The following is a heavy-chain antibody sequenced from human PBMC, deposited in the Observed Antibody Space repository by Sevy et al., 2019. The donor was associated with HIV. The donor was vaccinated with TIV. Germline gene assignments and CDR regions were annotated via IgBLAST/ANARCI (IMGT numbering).Heavy chain of an antibody. Sequence: GGSLRLSCAASGFTFSSYAMHWVRQAPGKGLEWVAVVSYDGSNKYYADSVKGRFTISRDNSTNTLYLQMNSLRAEETAVYYCARSGQSRDGYNGNYYYYYGMDVWGQGTTVTVSS. D-gene: IGHD5-18*01. V-gene: IGHV3-30*04. CDR1: GFTFSSYA. CDR3: ARSGQSRDGYNGNYYYYYGMDV. J-gene: IGHJ6*02. CDR2: VSYDGSNK.